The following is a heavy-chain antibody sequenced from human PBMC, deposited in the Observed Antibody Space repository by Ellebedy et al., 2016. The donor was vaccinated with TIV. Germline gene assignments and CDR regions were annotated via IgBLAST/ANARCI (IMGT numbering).Heavy chain of an antibody. V-gene: IGHV3-15*01. CDR1: GFTFSNAW. J-gene: IGHJ4*02. CDR3: TTDALLWFGEPDY. D-gene: IGHD3-10*01. CDR2: IKSKTDGGTT. Sequence: GGSLRLXXAASGFTFSNAWMSWVRQAPGKGLEWVGRIKSKTDGGTTDYAAPVKGRFTISRDDSKNTLYLQMNSLKTEDTAVYYCTTDALLWFGEPDYWGQGTLVTVSS.